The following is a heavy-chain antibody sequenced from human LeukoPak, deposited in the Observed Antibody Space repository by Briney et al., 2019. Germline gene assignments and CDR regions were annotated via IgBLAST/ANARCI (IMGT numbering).Heavy chain of an antibody. CDR3: ATGGGYNHGDFDY. J-gene: IGHJ4*02. V-gene: IGHV3-23*01. CDR1: GFTFSSYA. CDR2: ISGSGGST. Sequence: GGSLRLSCAASGFTFSSYAMSCVRQAPGKGLEWVSAISGSGGSTYYADSVKGRFTISRDNSKNTLYLQMNSLRAEDTAVYYCATGGGYNHGDFDYWGQGTLVTVSS. D-gene: IGHD5-24*01.